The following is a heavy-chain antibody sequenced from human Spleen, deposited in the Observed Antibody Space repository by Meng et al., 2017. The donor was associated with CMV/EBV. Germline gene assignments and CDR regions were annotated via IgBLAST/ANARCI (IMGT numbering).Heavy chain of an antibody. D-gene: IGHD1-26*01. Sequence: LSLTCAASGFTFSSYGMHWVRQAPGKGLEWVAFIRYDVGNKYYPDSVKGRFTISRDNSRNTLYLQMNSLKPEDTAVYYCAKVRGAGATRWNFDYWGQGTLVTVSS. CDR1: GFTFSSYG. J-gene: IGHJ4*02. V-gene: IGHV3-30*02. CDR3: AKVRGAGATRWNFDY. CDR2: IRYDVGNK.